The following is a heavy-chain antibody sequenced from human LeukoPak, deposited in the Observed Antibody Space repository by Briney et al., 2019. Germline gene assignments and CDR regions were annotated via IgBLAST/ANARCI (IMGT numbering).Heavy chain of an antibody. Sequence: GASVKVSCKASGGTFSSYAISWVRQAPGQGLEWMGGIIPIFGTANYAQKFQGRVTITADESTSTAYMELSSLRSEDTAVYYCATTGPGGGVGGYYYYGMDVWGQGTTVTVSS. J-gene: IGHJ6*02. CDR3: ATTGPGGGVGGYYYYGMDV. CDR2: IIPIFGTA. D-gene: IGHD3-16*01. CDR1: GGTFSSYA. V-gene: IGHV1-69*13.